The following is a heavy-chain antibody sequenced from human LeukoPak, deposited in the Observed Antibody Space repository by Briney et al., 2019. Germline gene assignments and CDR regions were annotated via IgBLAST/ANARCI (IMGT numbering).Heavy chain of an antibody. CDR1: GGSISSYH. V-gene: IGHV4-4*07. J-gene: IGHJ6*02. CDR2: IYNSGST. Sequence: SETLSLTCTVSGGSISSYHWTWIRQPAGKGLEWIGRIYNSGSTNYNPSLKSRVTMSVDTPKNQFSLNLSSVTAVDTAVYYCARDPGVDVWGRGTTVTVSS. CDR3: ARDPGVDV.